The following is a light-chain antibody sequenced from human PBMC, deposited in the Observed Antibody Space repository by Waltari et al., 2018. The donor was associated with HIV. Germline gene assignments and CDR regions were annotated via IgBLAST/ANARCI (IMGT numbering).Light chain of an antibody. CDR1: QSVDNNY. V-gene: IGKV3-20*01. Sequence: EIVLTQSPGTLTLSPGERATLSCRASQSVDNNYLAWYQHRPGQAPRLLIFGASSRATVIPDRFSASGSGADFTLTISSLDPSDYALYYCQQYATSPRTFGQGTRVEIK. CDR2: GAS. CDR3: QQYATSPRT. J-gene: IGKJ2*01.